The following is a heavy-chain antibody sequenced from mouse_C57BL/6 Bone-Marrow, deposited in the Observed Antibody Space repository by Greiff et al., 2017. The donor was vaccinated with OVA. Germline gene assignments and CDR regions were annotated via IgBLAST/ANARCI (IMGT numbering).Heavy chain of an antibody. J-gene: IGHJ3*01. CDR1: GYTFTDYE. CDR2: IDPETGGT. Sequence: QVQLQQSGAELVRPGASVTLSCKASGYTFTDYEMHWVKQTPVHGLEWIGAIDPETGGTAYNQKFKGKAILTADKSSSTAYMELRSLTSEDSAVYYCTREGNPWFAYWGQGTLVTVSA. CDR3: TREGNPWFAY. D-gene: IGHD2-1*01. V-gene: IGHV1-15*01.